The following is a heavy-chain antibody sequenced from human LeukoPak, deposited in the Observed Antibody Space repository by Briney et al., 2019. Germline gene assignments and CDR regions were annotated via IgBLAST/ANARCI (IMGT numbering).Heavy chain of an antibody. J-gene: IGHJ2*01. CDR1: GGSISSGDYY. Sequence: PSQTLSLTCTVSGGSISSGDYYWSWIRQPPGKGLEWIGYIYYSGSTNYNPSLKSRVTISVDTSKNQFSLKLSSVTAADTAVYYCARVGRVTMIVVVKPNWYFDLWGRGTMVTVSS. CDR2: IYYSGST. V-gene: IGHV4-61*08. CDR3: ARVGRVTMIVVVKPNWYFDL. D-gene: IGHD3-22*01.